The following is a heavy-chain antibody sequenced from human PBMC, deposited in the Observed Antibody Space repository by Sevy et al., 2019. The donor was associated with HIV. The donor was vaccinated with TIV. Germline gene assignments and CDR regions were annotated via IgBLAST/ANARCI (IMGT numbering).Heavy chain of an antibody. J-gene: IGHJ4*02. CDR3: AREPGLHSSGYSGGFDY. Sequence: GGSLRLSCEASGFTLSSYEMNWVRQAPGKGLEWISYISSSGSAIYYPDSVKGRFTVSRDNAKNLVYLQMNSLRAEDKAIYYCAREPGLHSSGYSGGFDYWGQGTLVTVSS. CDR1: GFTLSSYE. D-gene: IGHD3-22*01. V-gene: IGHV3-48*03. CDR2: ISSSGSAI.